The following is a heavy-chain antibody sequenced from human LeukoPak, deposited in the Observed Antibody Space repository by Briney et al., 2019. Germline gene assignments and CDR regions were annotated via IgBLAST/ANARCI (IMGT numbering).Heavy chain of an antibody. J-gene: IGHJ3*02. CDR1: GGSFSGYY. Sequence: SETLSLTCAVYGGSFSGYYWSWIRQPPGKGLEWIGEINHSGSTNYNPSLKSRVTISVDTSKNQFSLKLSSVTAADTAVYYCARAPYGHYDGAFDIWGQGTMVTVSS. V-gene: IGHV4-34*01. CDR3: ARAPYGHYDGAFDI. CDR2: INHSGST. D-gene: IGHD4-17*01.